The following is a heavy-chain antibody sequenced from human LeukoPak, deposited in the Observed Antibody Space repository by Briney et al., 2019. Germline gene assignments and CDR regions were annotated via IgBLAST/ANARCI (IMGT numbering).Heavy chain of an antibody. Sequence: SETLSLTCTVSGGSISSYYWSWIRQPPGKGLEWIGYIYYSGSTNYNPSLKSRVTISVDTSKNQFSLKLGSVTAADTAVYYCAREGDIEYYDSSGYFDYWGQGTLVTVSS. D-gene: IGHD3-22*01. CDR3: AREGDIEYYDSSGYFDY. J-gene: IGHJ4*02. CDR2: IYYSGST. V-gene: IGHV4-59*12. CDR1: GGSISSYY.